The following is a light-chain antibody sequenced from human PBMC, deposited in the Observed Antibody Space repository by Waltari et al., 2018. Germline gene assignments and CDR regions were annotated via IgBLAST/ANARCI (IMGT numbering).Light chain of an antibody. CDR3: QVWDSATDHPI. CDR1: NIGSQT. V-gene: IGLV3-21*04. Sequence: SVVLTQPPSVSVAPGKTATITCAEDNIGSQTVHWYQQKPGQAPVLVIFGDNARPSGIPERFSGSNPGSTASLTSGTVEAGDEAVYFCQVWDSATDHPIFGGGTRVTVL. J-gene: IGLJ2*01. CDR2: GDN.